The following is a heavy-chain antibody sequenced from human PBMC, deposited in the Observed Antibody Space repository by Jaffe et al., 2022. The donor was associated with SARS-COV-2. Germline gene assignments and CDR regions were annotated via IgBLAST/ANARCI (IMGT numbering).Heavy chain of an antibody. CDR2: INSDGSST. V-gene: IGHV3-74*01. CDR3: VRPGYNYGQFDY. CDR1: GFTFSSYG. J-gene: IGHJ4*02. D-gene: IGHD5-18*01. Sequence: EVQLVESGGGLVQPGGSLRLSCTASGFTFSSYGIHWVRQAPGKGLVWVSRINSDGSSTSYADSVKGRFTISRDNAKNTLYLQMNSLRAEDTAVYYCVRPGYNYGQFDYWGQGTLVTVSS.